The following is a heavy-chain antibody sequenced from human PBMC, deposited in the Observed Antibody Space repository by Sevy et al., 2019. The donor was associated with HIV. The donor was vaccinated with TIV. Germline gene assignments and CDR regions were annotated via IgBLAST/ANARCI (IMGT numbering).Heavy chain of an antibody. V-gene: IGHV3-30*18. CDR1: GFTFSTYD. Sequence: GGSLRLSCAASGFTFSTYDMHWVRQAPGKGLEWVAIISHDGSYRYYADSVRGRFSMSRDNSNNIMYLQMNGLSIEDTALYYCEKNRPPGGSYFSRHGMDVWGRGTTVTVSS. CDR2: ISHDGSYR. CDR3: EKNRPPGGSYFSRHGMDV. D-gene: IGHD3-16*01. J-gene: IGHJ6*02.